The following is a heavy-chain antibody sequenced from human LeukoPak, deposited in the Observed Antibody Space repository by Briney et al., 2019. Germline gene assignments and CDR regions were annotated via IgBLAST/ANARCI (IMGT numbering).Heavy chain of an antibody. D-gene: IGHD3-10*01. CDR2: INPSGGDT. V-gene: IGHV3-23*01. CDR3: AKAYNYGSGSYYSFFDN. J-gene: IGHJ4*02. Sequence: QSGGSLRLSCAASLFTFSSYAMTWVRQAPGKGLEWVSTINPSGGDTYYADSVRGRFTISRDNSKKTLYLQMDSLRAEDTAVYYCAKAYNYGSGSYYSFFDNWGQGTLVTVSS. CDR1: LFTFSSYA.